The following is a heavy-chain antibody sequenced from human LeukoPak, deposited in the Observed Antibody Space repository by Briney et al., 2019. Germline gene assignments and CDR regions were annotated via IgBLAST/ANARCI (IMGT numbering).Heavy chain of an antibody. CDR3: AADPLYSNYRPGNY. V-gene: IGHV1-58*02. CDR2: IVVGSGNT. D-gene: IGHD4-11*01. Sequence: SVKVSCKASGYTFTSYGISWVRQAPGQGLEWIGWIVVGSGNTNYAQKFQERVTITRDMSTSTAYMELSSLRSEDTAVYYCAADPLYSNYRPGNYWGQGTLVTVSS. CDR1: GYTFTSYG. J-gene: IGHJ4*02.